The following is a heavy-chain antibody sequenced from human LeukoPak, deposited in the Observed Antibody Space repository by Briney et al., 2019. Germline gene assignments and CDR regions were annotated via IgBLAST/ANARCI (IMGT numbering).Heavy chain of an antibody. V-gene: IGHV4-59*01. J-gene: IGHJ4*02. D-gene: IGHD3/OR15-3a*01. CDR1: GGSISSYY. CDR2: IYYSGST. CDR3: ARVSRTGYGDYFDY. Sequence: PSETLSLTCTVSGGSISSYYWSWIRQPPGKGLEWIGYIYYSGSTNYNPSLKSRVTISVDTSKNQFSLKLSSVTAADTAVYCCARVSRTGYGDYFDYWGQGTLVTVSS.